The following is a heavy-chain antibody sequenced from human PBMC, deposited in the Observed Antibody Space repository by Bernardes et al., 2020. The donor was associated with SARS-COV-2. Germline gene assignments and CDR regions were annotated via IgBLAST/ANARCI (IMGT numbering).Heavy chain of an antibody. Sequence: GGSLRLSCVGSGFTFSNYVMSWVRQAPGKRLEWVSSISGNGGRAYYADSVRGRFTISRDNGKNTLHLQMNSLGADDTAVYHCAGRTRILRGPADDAEYFQNWGQGTLVTVSS. J-gene: IGHJ1*01. CDR2: ISGNGGRA. V-gene: IGHV3-23*01. D-gene: IGHD2-2*01. CDR1: GFTFSNYV. CDR3: AGRTRILRGPADDAEYFQN.